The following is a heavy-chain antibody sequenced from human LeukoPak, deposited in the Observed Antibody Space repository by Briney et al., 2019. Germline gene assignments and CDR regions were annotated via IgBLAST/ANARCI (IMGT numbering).Heavy chain of an antibody. Sequence: ASVKVSCKASGYTFTSYDINWVRQATGQGLEWMGWMNPNSGNTGYAQKFQGRVTMTRNTSISTAYMELSSLRSEDTAVYYCARGGGVVATMYYYYGMDVWDQGTTVTVSS. CDR1: GYTFTSYD. CDR3: ARGGGVVATMYYYYGMDV. V-gene: IGHV1-8*01. J-gene: IGHJ6*02. D-gene: IGHD5-12*01. CDR2: MNPNSGNT.